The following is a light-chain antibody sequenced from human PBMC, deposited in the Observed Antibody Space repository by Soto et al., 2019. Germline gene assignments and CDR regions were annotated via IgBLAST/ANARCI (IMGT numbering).Light chain of an antibody. Sequence: EIVLTQSPATLSLSAGERATLSCRASQSVSSYLAWYQHKPGQAPRLLIYDASNRATDIPARFSGSGSGTDFTLTISSLEPDDFAIYYCQQRSNWPSISFGQGTRLEIK. J-gene: IGKJ5*01. CDR3: QQRSNWPSIS. CDR1: QSVSSY. CDR2: DAS. V-gene: IGKV3-11*01.